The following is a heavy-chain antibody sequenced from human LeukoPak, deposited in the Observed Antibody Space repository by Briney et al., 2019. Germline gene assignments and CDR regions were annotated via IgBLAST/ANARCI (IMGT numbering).Heavy chain of an antibody. J-gene: IGHJ4*02. CDR1: GFIFSRYE. Sequence: PGGSLRLSCAASGFIFSRYEMNWVRQAPGKGLEWVSYISSIGSSIYYADSVKGRFTISRDNAKNSLYLQMNSLRAENTAVYYCARPSSLELPYYFDYWGQGTLVTVSS. D-gene: IGHD1-7*01. CDR3: ARPSSLELPYYFDY. CDR2: ISSIGSSI. V-gene: IGHV3-48*03.